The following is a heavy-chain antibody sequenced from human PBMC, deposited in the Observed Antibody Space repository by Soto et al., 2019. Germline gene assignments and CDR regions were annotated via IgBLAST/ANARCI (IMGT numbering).Heavy chain of an antibody. CDR1: GGSFSGYY. CDR3: ATCRGATMSHQYWFYP. J-gene: IGHJ5*02. Sequence: SETLSLTCAVYGGSFSGYYWSWIRQPPGKGLEWIGEINHSGSTNYNPSLKSRVTISVDTSKNQFSLKPSSVTAADTAVYYCATCRGATMSHQYWFYPWGQGTLVTVSS. V-gene: IGHV4-34*01. CDR2: INHSGST. D-gene: IGHD1-26*01.